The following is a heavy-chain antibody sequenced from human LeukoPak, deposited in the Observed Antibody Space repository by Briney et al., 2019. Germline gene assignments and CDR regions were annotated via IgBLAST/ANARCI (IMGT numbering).Heavy chain of an antibody. V-gene: IGHV4-59*01. J-gene: IGHJ6*02. CDR3: ARQVGRAYGMDV. CDR2: IHYSGST. CDR1: GGSISGYY. Sequence: SETLSLTCTVSGGSISGYYWTWIRQPPGKGLEWIGYIHYSGSTDYNPSLTSRVTISVDTSKNQFSLKLTSVTSADTAVYYCARQVGRAYGMDVWGQGTTVTVSS.